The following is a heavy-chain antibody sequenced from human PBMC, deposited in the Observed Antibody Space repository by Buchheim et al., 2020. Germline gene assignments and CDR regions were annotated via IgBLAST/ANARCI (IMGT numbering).Heavy chain of an antibody. CDR1: GFTFSNAW. Sequence: EVQLVESGGGLVKPGGSLRLSCAASGFTFSNAWMSWVRQAPGQGLEWVGRIKSKTDGGTTDYAAPVKGRFTISRDDSKNKLYLQMNSLKTEDTAVYYCTATQRLVRGAYYYGMDVWGQGTT. CDR2: IKSKTDGGTT. V-gene: IGHV3-15*01. CDR3: TATQRLVRGAYYYGMDV. D-gene: IGHD6-13*01. J-gene: IGHJ6*02.